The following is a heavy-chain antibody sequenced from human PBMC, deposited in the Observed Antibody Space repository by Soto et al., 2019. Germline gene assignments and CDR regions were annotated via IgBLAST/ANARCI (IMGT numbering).Heavy chain of an antibody. CDR1: GFTFSNAW. J-gene: IGHJ6*02. CDR2: IKSKTDGGTT. CDR3: TTDFRVGYCSSTSCYGDYYYYGMDV. V-gene: IGHV3-15*07. Sequence: GGSLRLSCAASGFTFSNAWMNWVRQAPGKGLEWVGRIKSKTDGGTTDYAAPVKGRFTISRDDSKNTLYLQMNSLKTEDTAVYYCTTDFRVGYCSSTSCYGDYYYYGMDVWGQGTTVTVSS. D-gene: IGHD2-2*01.